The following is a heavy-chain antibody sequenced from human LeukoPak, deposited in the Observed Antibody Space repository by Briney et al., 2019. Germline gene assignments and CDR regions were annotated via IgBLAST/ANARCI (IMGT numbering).Heavy chain of an antibody. D-gene: IGHD3-22*01. CDR1: GFTFSSYA. V-gene: IGHV1-69*04. CDR3: ARDLEDYYDSSGYYAYDY. CDR2: IIPILGIA. Sequence: PGGSLRLSCAASGFTFSSYAMSWVRQAPGQGLEWMGRIIPILGIANYAQKFQGRVTITADKSTSTAYMELSSLRSEDTAVYYCARDLEDYYDSSGYYAYDYWGQGTLVTVSS. J-gene: IGHJ4*02.